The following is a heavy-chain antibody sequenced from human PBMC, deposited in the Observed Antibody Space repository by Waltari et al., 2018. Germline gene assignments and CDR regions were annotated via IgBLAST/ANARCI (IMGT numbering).Heavy chain of an antibody. CDR3: AREGSRASFDY. V-gene: IGHV4-61*02. J-gene: IGHJ4*02. CDR2: IYHSGST. Sequence: QVQLQESGPGLVKPSQTLSLTCTVSGGPISSGRYYWSWIRQPAGKGLEWIGSIYHSGSTYYNPSLKSRVTISVDTSKNQFSLKLSSVTAADTAVYYCAREGSRASFDYWGQGTLVTVSS. D-gene: IGHD1-26*01. CDR1: GGPISSGRYY.